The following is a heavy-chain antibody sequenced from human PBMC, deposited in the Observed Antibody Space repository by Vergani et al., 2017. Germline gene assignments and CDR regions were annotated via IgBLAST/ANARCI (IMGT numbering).Heavy chain of an antibody. CDR3: ARDRGLDYVWGSYRPVDY. D-gene: IGHD3-16*02. J-gene: IGHJ4*02. CDR2: ISAYNGNT. V-gene: IGHV1-18*01. CDR1: GYTFTSYG. Sequence: QVQLVQSGAEVKKPGASVKVSCKASGYTFTSYGISWVRQAPGQGLEWLGWISAYNGNTNYAQKLQGRVTMTTDTSTSTAYMELRSLRSDDTAVYYCARDRGLDYVWGSYRPVDYWGQGTLVTVSS.